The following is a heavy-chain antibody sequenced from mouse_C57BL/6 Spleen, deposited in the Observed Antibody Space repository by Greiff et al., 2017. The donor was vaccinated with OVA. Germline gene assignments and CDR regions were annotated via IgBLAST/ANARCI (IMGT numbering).Heavy chain of an antibody. CDR3: ARNGNYVHAMDY. CDR1: GFTFSDYG. Sequence: EVKVEESGGGLVKPGGSLKLSCAASGFTFSDYGMHWVRQAPEKGLEWVAYISSGSSTIYYADTVKGRFTISRDNAKNPLFLQLTSLMSEDTAMYYCARNGNYVHAMDYWGQGTSVTVSS. V-gene: IGHV5-17*01. D-gene: IGHD2-1*01. CDR2: ISSGSSTI. J-gene: IGHJ4*01.